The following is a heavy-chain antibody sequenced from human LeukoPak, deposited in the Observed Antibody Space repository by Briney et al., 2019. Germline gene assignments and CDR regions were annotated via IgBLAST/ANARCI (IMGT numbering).Heavy chain of an antibody. J-gene: IGHJ6*03. Sequence: GGSLRLSCAASGFTFSSYEMNWVRQAPGKGLEWVSYISSSGSTIYYADSVKGRFTISRDNAKNSLYLQMNGLRAEDTAVYYCAREDGFWSGYPTYYMDVWGKGTTVTVSS. CDR1: GFTFSSYE. CDR3: AREDGFWSGYPTYYMDV. D-gene: IGHD3-3*01. V-gene: IGHV3-48*03. CDR2: ISSSGSTI.